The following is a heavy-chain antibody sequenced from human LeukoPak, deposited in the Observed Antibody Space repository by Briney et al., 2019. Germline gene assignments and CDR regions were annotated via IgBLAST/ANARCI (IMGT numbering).Heavy chain of an antibody. J-gene: IGHJ4*02. V-gene: IGHV3-64D*06. CDR3: VKDGSGSYYTYYFDY. CDR2: ISSNGGST. Sequence: GGSLRLSCSASGFTFSRYAMHWVRQAPGKGLEYVSAISSNGGSTYCADSVKGRFTISRDNSKNTLYLQMSSLRAEDTAVYYCVKDGSGSYYTYYFDYWGQGTLVTVSS. CDR1: GFTFSRYA. D-gene: IGHD3-10*01.